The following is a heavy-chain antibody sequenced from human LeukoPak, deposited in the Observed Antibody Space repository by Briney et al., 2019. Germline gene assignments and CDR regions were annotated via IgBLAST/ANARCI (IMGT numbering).Heavy chain of an antibody. D-gene: IGHD5/OR15-5a*01. V-gene: IGHV3-7*01. CDR3: ARGFYDGVNWFDP. J-gene: IGHJ5*02. Sequence: GGSLRLSCGASGFTFTSHWMSWVRQAPGKGLEWVANIKQDGNEKYYVESVKGRFIISRDNAKNSLYLHMNSLRAEDTAVYYCARGFYDGVNWFDPWGQGTLVTVSS. CDR1: GFTFTSHW. CDR2: IKQDGNEK.